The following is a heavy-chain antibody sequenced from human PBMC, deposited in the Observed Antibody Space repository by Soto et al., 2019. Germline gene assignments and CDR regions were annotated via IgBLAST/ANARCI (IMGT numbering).Heavy chain of an antibody. J-gene: IGHJ4*02. CDR3: VKPLVGTTKSFDS. Sequence: AGGSLRLSCAASGFTFSGYAMIWVRQAPGKGLEWVSLISNSGTSTYYGDSVRGRFTISRDNSKSTLSLQMNSLRAEDTAVYYCVKPLVGTTKSFDSWGQGILVTVSS. V-gene: IGHV3-23*01. CDR1: GFTFSGYA. CDR2: ISNSGTST. D-gene: IGHD1-26*01.